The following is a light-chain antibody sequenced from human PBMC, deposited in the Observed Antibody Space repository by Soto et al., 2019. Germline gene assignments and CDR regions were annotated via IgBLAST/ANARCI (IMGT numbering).Light chain of an antibody. CDR2: EVS. V-gene: IGLV2-14*01. CDR3: SSYTSSSTLV. J-gene: IGLJ1*01. CDR1: NSDVGNYNF. Sequence: QSALTQPASVSGSPGQSITISCTGTNSDVGNYNFVSWYQQHPGKAPKLIIYEVSNRPSGVSNRFSGSKSGNTASLTISGLQAEDEADYYCSSYTSSSTLVFGSGTKLTVL.